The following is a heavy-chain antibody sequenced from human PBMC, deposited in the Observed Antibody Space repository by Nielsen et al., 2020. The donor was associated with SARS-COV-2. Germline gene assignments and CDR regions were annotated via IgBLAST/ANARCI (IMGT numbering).Heavy chain of an antibody. CDR2: IYYSGST. V-gene: IGHV4-31*03. CDR3: ARVPGSYWAFDI. D-gene: IGHD3-10*01. Sequence: LRLSCTVSGGSISSGGYYWSWIRQHPGKGLEWIGYIYYSGSTYYNPSLKSRVTISVDTSKNQFSLKLSSVTAADTAVYYCARVPGSYWAFDIWGQGTMVTVSS. J-gene: IGHJ3*02. CDR1: GGSISSGGYY.